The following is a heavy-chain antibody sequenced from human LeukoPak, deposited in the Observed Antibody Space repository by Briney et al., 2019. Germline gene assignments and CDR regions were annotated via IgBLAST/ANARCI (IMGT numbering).Heavy chain of an antibody. CDR2: ISYSGST. CDR1: AYSIRGYY. J-gene: IGHJ3*01. CDR3: ARDGAARYNYDSTGYSYASDL. V-gene: IGHV4-59*01. D-gene: IGHD3-22*01. Sequence: PETLSLTCSVSAYSIRGYYWSWIRQPPGKGLEWIGYISYSGSTNYNPSLKSRVTMSVDRSKNQFSLNLSSVTAADTAVYYCARDGAARYNYDSTGYSYASDLWGQGTMVTVSS.